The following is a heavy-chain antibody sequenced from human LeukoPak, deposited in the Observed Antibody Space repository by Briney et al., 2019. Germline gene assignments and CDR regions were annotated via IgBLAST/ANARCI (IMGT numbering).Heavy chain of an antibody. J-gene: IGHJ6*02. Sequence: SETLSLTCAVYGGSFSGYYWSWIRQPPGKGLVWIGEINHSGSTNYNPSLKSRVTISVDTSKNQFSLKLSSVTAADTAVYYCARGLMVRGVGYGMDVWGQGTTVTVSS. CDR2: INHSGST. CDR3: ARGLMVRGVGYGMDV. CDR1: GGSFSGYY. V-gene: IGHV4-34*01. D-gene: IGHD3-10*01.